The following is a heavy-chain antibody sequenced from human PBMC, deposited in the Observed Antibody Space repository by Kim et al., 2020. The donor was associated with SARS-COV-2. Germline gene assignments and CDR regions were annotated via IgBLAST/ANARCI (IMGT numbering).Heavy chain of an antibody. D-gene: IGHD3-22*01. CDR1: GYTFTGYY. Sequence: ASVKVSCKASGYTFTGYYMHWVRQAPGQGLEWMGWINPNSGGTNYAQKFQGRVTMTRDTSISTAYMELSRLRSDDTAVYYCARDVADSSGYYFDYWGQGTLVTVSS. CDR3: ARDVADSSGYYFDY. CDR2: INPNSGGT. V-gene: IGHV1-2*02. J-gene: IGHJ4*02.